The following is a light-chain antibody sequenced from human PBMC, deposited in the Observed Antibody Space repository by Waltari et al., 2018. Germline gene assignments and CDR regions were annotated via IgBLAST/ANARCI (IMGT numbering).Light chain of an antibody. Sequence: QSVLTQPPSASGTPGQRVTISCSGGRPNSRNNSVFWYQQLPGTAPKLLIYRIYQRPSGVPDRFSGSKSGASASLAISGLRSEDEADYYCAAWDDSLSGWVFGGGTKLTVL. J-gene: IGLJ3*02. V-gene: IGLV1-47*01. CDR1: RPNSRNNS. CDR3: AAWDDSLSGWV. CDR2: RIY.